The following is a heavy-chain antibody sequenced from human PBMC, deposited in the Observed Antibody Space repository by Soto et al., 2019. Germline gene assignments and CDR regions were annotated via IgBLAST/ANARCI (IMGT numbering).Heavy chain of an antibody. CDR2: INPATGAA. V-gene: IGHV1-2*02. CDR1: GYPVTAYY. J-gene: IGHJ3*02. D-gene: IGHD3-3*01. Sequence: QLHLVQSGAVVKKPGASVTVSCSASGYPVTAYYMHWVRQAPGRGLEWMGGINPATGAAKYTQTFQGRVTMTRDTSTSTVFMERRGLTSEDTAVFSCARGGGVGVAGSAAFDMWGQGTLVTVSS. CDR3: ARGGGVGVAGSAAFDM.